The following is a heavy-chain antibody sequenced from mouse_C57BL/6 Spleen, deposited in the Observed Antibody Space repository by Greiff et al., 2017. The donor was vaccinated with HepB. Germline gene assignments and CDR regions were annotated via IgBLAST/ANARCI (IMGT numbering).Heavy chain of an antibody. J-gene: IGHJ2*01. V-gene: IGHV5-17*01. CDR3: ARGRYSNLDY. CDR1: GFTFSDYG. Sequence: DVMLVESGGGLVKPGGSLKLSCAASGFTFSDYGMHWVRQAPEKGLEWVAYISSGSSTIYYADTVKGRFTISRDNAKNTLFLQMTSLRSEDTAMYYCARGRYSNLDYWGQGTTLTVSS. CDR2: ISSGSSTI. D-gene: IGHD2-5*01.